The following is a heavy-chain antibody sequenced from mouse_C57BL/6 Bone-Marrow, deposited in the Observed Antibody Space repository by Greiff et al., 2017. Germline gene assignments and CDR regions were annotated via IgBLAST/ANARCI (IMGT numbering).Heavy chain of an antibody. D-gene: IGHD1-1*01. CDR3: TRDHDYGSNCFDY. CDR1: GYTFTSYW. Sequence: VQLQQPGTELVKPGASVKLSCKASGYTFTSYWMHWVKQRPGQGLEWIGNLNPSNGGTNYNEKFKSKATLTVDKASSTAYMQLIRLTSEDSAVYYGTRDHDYGSNCFDYWGQGTTLTVSS. V-gene: IGHV1-53*01. J-gene: IGHJ2*01. CDR2: LNPSNGGT.